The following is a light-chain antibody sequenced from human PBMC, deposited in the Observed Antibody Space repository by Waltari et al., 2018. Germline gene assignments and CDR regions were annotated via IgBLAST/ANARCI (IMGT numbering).Light chain of an antibody. CDR2: GTS. CDR1: QSISSN. J-gene: IGKJ2*01. V-gene: IGKV3-15*01. CDR3: QHYNNWPLEYT. Sequence: ELVMTQSPATLSVSPGERATLSCRASQSISSNLAWYRQKFGQAPRLLIYGTSTRATDVPARFSGSGSGTEFTLTISSLQSEDFAVYYCQHYNNWPLEYTFGQGTKLEI.